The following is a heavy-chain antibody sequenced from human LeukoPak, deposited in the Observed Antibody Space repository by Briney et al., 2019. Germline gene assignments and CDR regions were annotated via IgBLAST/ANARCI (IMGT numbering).Heavy chain of an antibody. V-gene: IGHV1-2*02. Sequence: GASVKVSCKASGYTFTGYYMHWVRQAPGQGLEWMGWINPNSGGTNYAHKFQGKVTITRYTSISTAYMELSRLRSDDTAVYYCARVERELWNHRNFDYWGQGTLVTVSS. D-gene: IGHD1-26*01. CDR2: INPNSGGT. J-gene: IGHJ4*02. CDR3: ARVERELWNHRNFDY. CDR1: GYTFTGYY.